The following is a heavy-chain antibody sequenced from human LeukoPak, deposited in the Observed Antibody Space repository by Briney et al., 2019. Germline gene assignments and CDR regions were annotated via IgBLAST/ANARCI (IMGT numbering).Heavy chain of an antibody. CDR3: AKDSYITMVRGVLDY. Sequence: GGSLRLSCAASGFTFSSYGMSWVRQAPGKGLEWVSAISGSGGSTYYADSVKGRFTISRDNSKNTLYLQMNSLRAEDTAVYYCAKDSYITMVRGVLDYWGQGTLVTVSS. CDR1: GFTFSSYG. V-gene: IGHV3-23*01. CDR2: ISGSGGST. J-gene: IGHJ4*02. D-gene: IGHD3-10*01.